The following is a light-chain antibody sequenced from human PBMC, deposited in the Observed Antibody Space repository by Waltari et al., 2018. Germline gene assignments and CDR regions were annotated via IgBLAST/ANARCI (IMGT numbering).Light chain of an antibody. CDR3: QQCYTFPYT. Sequence: DLVLTQSPDSLAVSLRERATIQCRSRQSVLSSSNTRNDLGWYQQKPGQPPKLLISWASTREFGVPDRFRGSGSGTDFTLTISSLQAEDVALYYCQQCYTFPYTFGQGTKLELK. V-gene: IGKV4-1*01. J-gene: IGKJ2*01. CDR2: WAS. CDR1: QSVLSSSNTRND.